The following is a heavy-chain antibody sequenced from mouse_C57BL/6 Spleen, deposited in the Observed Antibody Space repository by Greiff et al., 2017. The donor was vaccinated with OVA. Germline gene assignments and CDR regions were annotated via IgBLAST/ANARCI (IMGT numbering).Heavy chain of an antibody. CDR3: ARGDYYGSSYGYAMDY. CDR1: GYTFTDYY. V-gene: IGHV1-76*01. D-gene: IGHD1-1*01. Sequence: VQLQESGAELVRPGASVKLSCKASGYTFTDYYINWVKQRPGQGLEWIARIYPGSGNTYYNEKFKGKATLTAEKSSSTAYMQLSSLTSEYSAVYFCARGDYYGSSYGYAMDYWGQGTSVTVSS. J-gene: IGHJ4*01. CDR2: IYPGSGNT.